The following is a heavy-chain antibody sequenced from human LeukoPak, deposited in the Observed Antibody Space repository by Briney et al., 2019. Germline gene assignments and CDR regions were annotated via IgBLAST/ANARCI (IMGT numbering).Heavy chain of an antibody. Sequence: PGGSLRLSCAASGFTFSSYAMSWVRQTPGNGLEWVSAISGSGGSTYYADSVKGRFTISRDNSKNTLFLQMNSLRAEDTAPYYCAKSVAIYFYYGLDVWAQGTTVAVSS. CDR1: GFTFSSYA. J-gene: IGHJ6*02. V-gene: IGHV3-23*01. CDR2: ISGSGGST. D-gene: IGHD3-3*01. CDR3: AKSVAIYFYYGLDV.